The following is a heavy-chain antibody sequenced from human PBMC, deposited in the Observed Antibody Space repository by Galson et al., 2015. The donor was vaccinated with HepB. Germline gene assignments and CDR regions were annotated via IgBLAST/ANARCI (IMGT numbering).Heavy chain of an antibody. V-gene: IGHV3-15*07. Sequence: SLRLSCAASGFTFSNAWMNWVRQAPGKGLEWVGRIKSKTDGGTTDYAAPVKGRFTISRDDSKNTLYLQMNSLKTEDTAVYYCTTRGEDTAMVRFDNWGQGTLVTVSS. CDR3: TTRGEDTAMVRFDN. J-gene: IGHJ4*02. CDR2: IKSKTDGGTT. CDR1: GFTFSNAW. D-gene: IGHD5-18*01.